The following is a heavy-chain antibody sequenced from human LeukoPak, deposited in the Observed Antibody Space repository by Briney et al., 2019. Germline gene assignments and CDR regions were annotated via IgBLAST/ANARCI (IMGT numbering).Heavy chain of an antibody. CDR2: IYTSGST. CDR3: ARISELGYDWFDP. D-gene: IGHD1-7*01. Sequence: SETLSLTCTVSGGSISSYYWSWIRQPPGKGLEWIGYIYTSGSTNYNPSLKSRVTISVDTSKNHFSLKLSSVTAADTAVYYCARISELGYDWFDPWGQGTLVTVSS. V-gene: IGHV4-4*09. CDR1: GGSISSYY. J-gene: IGHJ5*02.